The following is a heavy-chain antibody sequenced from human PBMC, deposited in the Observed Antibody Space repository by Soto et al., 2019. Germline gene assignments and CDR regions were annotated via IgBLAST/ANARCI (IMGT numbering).Heavy chain of an antibody. D-gene: IGHD3-3*01. Sequence: ASVKVSCKASGYTFTSYYMHWVRQAPGQGLEWMGIINPSGGSTSYAQKFQGRVTMTRDTSTSTVYMELSSLRSEDTAVYYCARDGARFTIFGVVTLYGMDVWGQGTTVTV. CDR1: GYTFTSYY. V-gene: IGHV1-46*01. CDR3: ARDGARFTIFGVVTLYGMDV. CDR2: INPSGGST. J-gene: IGHJ6*02.